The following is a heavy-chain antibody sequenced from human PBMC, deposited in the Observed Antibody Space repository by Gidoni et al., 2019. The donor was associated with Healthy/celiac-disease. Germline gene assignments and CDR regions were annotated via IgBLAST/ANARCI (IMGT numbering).Heavy chain of an antibody. V-gene: IGHV3-23*01. CDR1: GFTFSSYA. D-gene: IGHD1-26*01. Sequence: EVQLLESGGGLVQPGGSLRLSCAASGFTFSSYAMSWVRQAPGKGLEGVSAISGSGGSTYYEDSVKGRFTISRDNSKNTLYLQMNSLRAEDTAVYYCAKDWGSYSVVYFDYWGQGTLVTVSS. CDR2: ISGSGGST. CDR3: AKDWGSYSVVYFDY. J-gene: IGHJ4*02.